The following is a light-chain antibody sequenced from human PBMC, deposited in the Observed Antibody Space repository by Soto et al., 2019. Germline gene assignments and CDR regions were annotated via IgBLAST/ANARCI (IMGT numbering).Light chain of an antibody. CDR3: SSYPTRSTLV. Sequence: QSVLTQPASVSGSPGQSITISCTGTSSDVGAYDFVSWYQHSPGKAPKLVTFDVTHRPPGISDRCSGSKSANTASLTLSGLQAADEAFYYCSSYPTRSTLVFGGGTKLTVL. J-gene: IGLJ2*01. CDR1: SSDVGAYDF. V-gene: IGLV2-14*01. CDR2: DVT.